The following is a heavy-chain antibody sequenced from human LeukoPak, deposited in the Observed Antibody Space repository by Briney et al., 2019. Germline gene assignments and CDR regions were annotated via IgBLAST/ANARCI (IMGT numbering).Heavy chain of an antibody. CDR1: GFTFSIYA. D-gene: IGHD6-13*01. J-gene: IGHJ4*02. CDR3: ARDLGSSWLHY. CDR2: ISGSGGST. V-gene: IGHV3-23*01. Sequence: GGSLRLSCAASGFTFSIYAMSWVRQAPGKGLEWVSAISGSGGSTYYADSVRGRFTTSRDNARNSLYLQMNSLRGEDTAVYYCARDLGSSWLHYWGPGTLVIVSS.